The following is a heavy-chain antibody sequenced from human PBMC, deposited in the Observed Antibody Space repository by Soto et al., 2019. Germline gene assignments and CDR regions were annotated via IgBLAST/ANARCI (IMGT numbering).Heavy chain of an antibody. V-gene: IGHV3-30*18. Sequence: QVQLVESGGGVVQPGRSLRLSCAASGFTFSSYGMHWVRQAPGEGLEWVAVISYDGNNKYYADSVKGRFTISRDSSKNTLYLQMNSLRAEDTAVYYCAKSGMVRGVVGHDAFDIWGQGTMVTVSS. CDR3: AKSGMVRGVVGHDAFDI. CDR2: ISYDGNNK. J-gene: IGHJ3*02. CDR1: GFTFSSYG. D-gene: IGHD3-10*01.